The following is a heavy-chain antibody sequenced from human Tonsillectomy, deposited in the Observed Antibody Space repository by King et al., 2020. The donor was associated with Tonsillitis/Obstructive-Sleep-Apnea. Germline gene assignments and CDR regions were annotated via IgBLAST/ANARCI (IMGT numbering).Heavy chain of an antibody. V-gene: IGHV1-69*06. D-gene: IGHD4-11*01. CDR2: IMPIFGRP. J-gene: IGHJ4*02. Sequence: VQLVQSGAEVKKPGSSVRVSCKASGGTFSSYAFSWVRQAPGQGLEWMGGIMPIFGRPSYPQRFQGRVTITADKSTNTVYMDLSSLRSEDTAVYYCANKIESLTVTSFHYWGQGTLVTVSS. CDR1: GGTFSSYA. CDR3: ANKIESLTVTSFHY.